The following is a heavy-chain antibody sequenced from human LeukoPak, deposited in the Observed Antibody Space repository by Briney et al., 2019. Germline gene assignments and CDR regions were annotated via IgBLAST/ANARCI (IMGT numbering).Heavy chain of an antibody. D-gene: IGHD4-11*01. CDR1: GFTFSSHS. J-gene: IGHJ4*02. Sequence: GGSLRLSCAASGFTFSSHSMNWVRQAPGKRLEWVSYISKTSNTRDYADSVKGRFTISRDNAKNSLYLQMNSLRDEDTAVYYCARDRGYSNYYDYWGQGTLVTVSS. CDR3: ARDRGYSNYYDY. V-gene: IGHV3-48*02. CDR2: ISKTSNTR.